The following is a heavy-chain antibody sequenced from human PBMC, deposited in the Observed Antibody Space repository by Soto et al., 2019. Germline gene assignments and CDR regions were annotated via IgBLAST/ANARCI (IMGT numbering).Heavy chain of an antibody. CDR3: ARGYGDYVSDY. CDR1: GGSISSYY. D-gene: IGHD4-17*01. Sequence: SETLSLTCTVSGGSISSYYWSWIRQPPGKGLEWIGNIYYSGSTNYNPSLKSRVTISVDTSKNQFSLKLSSVTAADTAVYYCARGYGDYVSDYWGQGTQVTVSS. J-gene: IGHJ4*02. V-gene: IGHV4-59*01. CDR2: IYYSGST.